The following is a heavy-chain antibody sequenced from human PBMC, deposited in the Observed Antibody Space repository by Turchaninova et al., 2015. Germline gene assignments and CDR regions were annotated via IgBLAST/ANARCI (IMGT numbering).Heavy chain of an antibody. CDR1: GFTFSNFW. CDR3: VPHGGGPSIFKDNDGSDM. CDR2: INGDGSST. J-gene: IGHJ3*02. D-gene: IGHD3-16*01. V-gene: IGHV3-74*01. Sequence: EVQLVESGGGLIQPGGSLRLSCAASGFTFSNFWMPWVRKAPGKGRVWVSQINGDGSSTNYADSVRGRFTISRDNAKTTLYLQMNSLRAEDTAVYYCVPHGGGPSIFKDNDGSDMWGRGTMVTVSS.